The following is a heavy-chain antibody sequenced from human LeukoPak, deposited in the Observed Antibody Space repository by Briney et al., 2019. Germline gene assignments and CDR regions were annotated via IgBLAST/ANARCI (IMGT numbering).Heavy chain of an antibody. Sequence: GGPLRLSCAASGFTFSSYWMHWVRQAPGKGLVWVSRINSDGSSTTYADSVKGRFTISRDNSKNTLYLHMNSLRAEDTAVYYCARDHPYYYDSSGYYYFWNWFDPWGQGTLVTVSS. CDR2: INSDGSST. CDR1: GFTFSSYW. CDR3: ARDHPYYYDSSGYYYFWNWFDP. D-gene: IGHD3-22*01. V-gene: IGHV3-74*01. J-gene: IGHJ5*02.